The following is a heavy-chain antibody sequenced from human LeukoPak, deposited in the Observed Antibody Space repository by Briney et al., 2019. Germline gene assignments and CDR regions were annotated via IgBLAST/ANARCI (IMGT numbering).Heavy chain of an antibody. CDR3: ARMARLDGTGYYYEVDY. CDR1: GGSISSSSCY. J-gene: IGHJ4*02. Sequence: SETLSLTCTVSGGSISSSSCYWGWIRKPPGRGLEWIGSIYYSGSTYYNPSLKSRVTISVDTSKNQFSLKLYSVTAADTAVYYCARMARLDGTGYYYEVDYWGQGTLVTVSS. V-gene: IGHV4-39*07. CDR2: IYYSGST. D-gene: IGHD3-22*01.